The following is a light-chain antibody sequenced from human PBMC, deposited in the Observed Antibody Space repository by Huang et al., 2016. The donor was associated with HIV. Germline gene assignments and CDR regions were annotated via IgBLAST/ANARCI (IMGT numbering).Light chain of an antibody. CDR1: QSVSSSY. V-gene: IGKV3-20*01. Sequence: EIVLTQSPGTLSLSPGERATLSCRASQSVSSSYLAWYQQKPGQAPRLLIYGASSRATGIPDRVSGSGSGTDFTLTIGRLEAEDFAVYYCQQYGSSPLYTFGQGTKLEIK. CDR3: QQYGSSPLYT. J-gene: IGKJ2*01. CDR2: GAS.